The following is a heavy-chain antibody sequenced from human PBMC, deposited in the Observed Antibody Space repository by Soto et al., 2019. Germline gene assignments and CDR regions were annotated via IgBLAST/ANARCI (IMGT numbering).Heavy chain of an antibody. V-gene: IGHV1-46*01. CDR1: GYTFTSYY. D-gene: IGHD6-19*01. Sequence: ASVKVSCKASGYTFTSYYMHWVRQAPGQGLEWMGIINPSGGSTSYAQKFQGRVTMTRDTSTSTVYMELSSLRSEDTAVYYCAREVYSSGWNRADYYGMDVWGQGTTVTVSS. CDR2: INPSGGST. CDR3: AREVYSSGWNRADYYGMDV. J-gene: IGHJ6*02.